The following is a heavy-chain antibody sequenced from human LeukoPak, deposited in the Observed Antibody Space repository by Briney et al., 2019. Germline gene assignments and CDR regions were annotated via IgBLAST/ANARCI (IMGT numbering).Heavy chain of an antibody. CDR3: ALNYGSGSYASFDY. Sequence: ASVKVSCKASGYTFTSYYMHRVRQAPGQRLEWMGWINPNSGGTNYAQKFQGRVTMTRDTSISTAYMELSRLRSDDTAVYYCALNYGSGSYASFDYWGQGTLVTVSS. V-gene: IGHV1-2*02. D-gene: IGHD3-10*01. CDR2: INPNSGGT. CDR1: GYTFTSYY. J-gene: IGHJ4*02.